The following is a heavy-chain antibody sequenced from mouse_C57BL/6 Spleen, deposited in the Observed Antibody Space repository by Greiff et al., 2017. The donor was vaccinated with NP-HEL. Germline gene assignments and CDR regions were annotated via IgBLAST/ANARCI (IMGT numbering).Heavy chain of an antibody. CDR3: TRRPFAY. Sequence: VQLKESGAELVRPGASVKLSCTASGFNIKDDYMHWVKQRPEQGLEWIGWIDPENGDTEYASKFQGKATITADTSSNTAYLQLSSLTSEDTAVYYCTRRPFAYWGQRTLVTVSA. CDR2: IDPENGDT. V-gene: IGHV14-4*01. J-gene: IGHJ3*01. CDR1: GFNIKDDY.